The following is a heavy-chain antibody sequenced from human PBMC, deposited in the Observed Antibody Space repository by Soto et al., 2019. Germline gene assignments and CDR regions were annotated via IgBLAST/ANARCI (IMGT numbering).Heavy chain of an antibody. CDR2: IYYSGST. J-gene: IGHJ6*02. V-gene: IGHV4-39*02. CDR1: GGSISSSSYY. D-gene: IGHD3-9*01. CDR3: ARDPGWTRGQRSYYILTGNYYYNCMDV. Sequence: SETLSLTCTVSGGSISSSSYYWGWIRQPPGKGLEWIGSIYYSGSTYYNPSLKSRVTISVDTSKNQFSLKLSSVTAADTAVYYCARDPGWTRGQRSYYILTGNYYYNCMDVWGQGTTVTVSS.